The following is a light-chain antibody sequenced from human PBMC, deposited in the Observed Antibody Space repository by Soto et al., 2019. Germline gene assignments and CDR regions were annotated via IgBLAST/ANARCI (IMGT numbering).Light chain of an antibody. CDR1: QTISSW. J-gene: IGKJ1*01. CDR3: QHYNSYSEA. Sequence: DIQMTQSPSTLSGSVGYRATITCRSSQTISSWLAWYRQKPGKAPKLLIYKASTLKSGVPSRFSGSGSGTEFTLTISSLQHDDFATYYCQHYNSYSEAFGQGTKVDIK. CDR2: KAS. V-gene: IGKV1-5*03.